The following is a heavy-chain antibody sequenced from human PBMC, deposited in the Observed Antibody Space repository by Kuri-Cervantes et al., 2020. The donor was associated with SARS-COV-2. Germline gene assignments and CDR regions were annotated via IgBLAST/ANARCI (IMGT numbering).Heavy chain of an antibody. V-gene: IGHV4-39*01. CDR2: IYYSGST. CDR1: GGSISSSSYY. J-gene: IGHJ4*02. CDR3: ARRSTSITIFGVVNINPFDY. D-gene: IGHD3-3*01. Sequence: SETLSLTCTVSGGSISSSSYYWGWIRQPPGKRLEWIGSIYYSGSTYYNPSLKSRVTISVDTSKNQFSLKLSSVTAADTAVYYCARRSTSITIFGVVNINPFDYWGQGTLVTVSS.